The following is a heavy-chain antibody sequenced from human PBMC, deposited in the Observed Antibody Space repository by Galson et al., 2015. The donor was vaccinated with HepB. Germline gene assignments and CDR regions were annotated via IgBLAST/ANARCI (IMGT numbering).Heavy chain of an antibody. V-gene: IGHV1-69*06. CDR3: ARAPRKGSSQSYYFDY. Sequence: SVKVSCKASGGTFSSYAISWVRQAPGQGLEWMGGIIPIFGTANYAQKFQGRVPITADKSTSTAYMELSSLRSEDTAVYYCARAPRKGSSQSYYFDYWGQGTLVTVSS. CDR1: GGTFSSYA. CDR2: IIPIFGTA. D-gene: IGHD6-13*01. J-gene: IGHJ4*02.